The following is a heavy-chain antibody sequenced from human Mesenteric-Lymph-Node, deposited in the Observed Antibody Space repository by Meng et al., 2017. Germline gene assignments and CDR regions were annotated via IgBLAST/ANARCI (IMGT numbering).Heavy chain of an antibody. J-gene: IGHJ6*02. CDR2: IIPVFGTA. Sequence: SAKVSCKASGYTFTSYGISWVRQAPGQGLEWMGGIIPVFGTANKAQKFQGRVTITADESTTTAYMELSSLRSEDTAVYYCARGTLRWRIQGYYHYGMDVWGQGTTVTVSS. CDR1: GYTFTSYG. D-gene: IGHD4-23*01. V-gene: IGHV1-69*13. CDR3: ARGTLRWRIQGYYHYGMDV.